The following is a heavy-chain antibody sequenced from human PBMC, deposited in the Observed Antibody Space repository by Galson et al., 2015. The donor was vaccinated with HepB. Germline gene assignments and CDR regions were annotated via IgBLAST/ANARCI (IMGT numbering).Heavy chain of an antibody. V-gene: IGHV1-69*02. CDR1: GGTFSSYT. CDR2: IIPILGIA. Sequence: SVKVSCKASGGTFSSYTISWVRQAPGQGLEWMGRIIPILGIANYAQKFQGRVTITADKSTSTAYMELSSLRSEDTAVYYCVIFPSSIVGATYYFDYWGQGTLVTVSS. J-gene: IGHJ4*02. CDR3: VIFPSSIVGATYYFDY. D-gene: IGHD1-26*01.